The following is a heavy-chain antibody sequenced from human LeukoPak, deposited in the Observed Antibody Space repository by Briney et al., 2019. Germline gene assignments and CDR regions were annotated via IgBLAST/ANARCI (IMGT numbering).Heavy chain of an antibody. CDR3: ARTYTVFGAMDV. Sequence: GGSLRLSCVASGFTFSDYGMHWVRQAPGKGLEWVAATSYDGSDEYSVDSGKGRFTISRDNSKNTLYLEMKSLSSEDTAIYYCARTYTVFGAMDVWGKGTTVTVSA. CDR2: TSYDGSDE. J-gene: IGHJ6*04. CDR1: GFTFSDYG. D-gene: IGHD3-3*01. V-gene: IGHV3-30*03.